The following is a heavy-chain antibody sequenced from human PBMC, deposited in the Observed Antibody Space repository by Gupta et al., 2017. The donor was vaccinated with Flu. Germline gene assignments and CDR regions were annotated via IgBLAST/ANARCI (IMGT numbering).Heavy chain of an antibody. V-gene: IGHV3-48*03. D-gene: IGHD6-19*01. J-gene: IGHJ4*02. Sequence: EVQLVESGGGLVQPGGSLRLSCAASGFPFSSYEMNWVRQAPGKGLEWVSYISSSAGTIYYADSLKGRFTISRDNAKNSLYLQMNSLRAEDTAVYYCAAYNSGSDAPPYRGQGTLVTVSA. CDR3: AAYNSGSDAPPY. CDR1: GFPFSSYE. CDR2: ISSSAGTI.